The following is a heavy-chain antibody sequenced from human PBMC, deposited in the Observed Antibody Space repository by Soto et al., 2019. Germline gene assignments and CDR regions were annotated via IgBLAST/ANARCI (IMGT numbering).Heavy chain of an antibody. Sequence: GASVKVSCKASGYTFTSYGISWVRQAPGQGLEWMGWISAYNGNTNYARKLQGRVTMTTDTSTSTAYMELRSLRSDDTAVYYCARDGLAGYDFWSGYGLYYYGMDVRGQGTTVTVSS. D-gene: IGHD3-3*01. CDR1: GYTFTSYG. CDR3: ARDGLAGYDFWSGYGLYYYGMDV. CDR2: ISAYNGNT. V-gene: IGHV1-18*01. J-gene: IGHJ6*02.